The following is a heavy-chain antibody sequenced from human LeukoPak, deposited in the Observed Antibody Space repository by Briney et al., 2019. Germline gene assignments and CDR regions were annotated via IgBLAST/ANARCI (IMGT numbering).Heavy chain of an antibody. Sequence: ASVKVSCKASGYTFTGYYMHWVRQAPGQGLEWMGWIIPNSGDTNYAQKFRGRVTMTRDTSISTAYMELNSLRSDDTAVYYCARDLGSFTFDFDYWGQGTLVTVSS. J-gene: IGHJ4*02. CDR2: IIPNSGDT. D-gene: IGHD1-26*01. CDR3: ARDLGSFTFDFDY. V-gene: IGHV1-2*02. CDR1: GYTFTGYY.